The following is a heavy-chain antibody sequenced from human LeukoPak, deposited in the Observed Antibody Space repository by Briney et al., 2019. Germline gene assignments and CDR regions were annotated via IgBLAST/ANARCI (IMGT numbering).Heavy chain of an antibody. CDR3: ARDRSYCSGGSCSYYFDY. V-gene: IGHV4-38-2*02. J-gene: IGHJ4*02. CDR2: INHSGST. CDR1: GPSISSGYY. Sequence: SETLSLTCTVSGPSISSGYYWGWIRPPPGKGLEWIGEINHSGSTNYNPSLKSRVTISVDTSKNQFSLKLSSVTAADTAVYYCARDRSYCSGGSCSYYFDYWGQGTLVTVSS. D-gene: IGHD2-15*01.